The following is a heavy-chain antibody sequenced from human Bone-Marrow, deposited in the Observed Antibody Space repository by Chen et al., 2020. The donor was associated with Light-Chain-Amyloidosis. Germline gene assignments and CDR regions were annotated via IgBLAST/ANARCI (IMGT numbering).Heavy chain of an antibody. CDR3: TNAKMAGAVAGGFDY. V-gene: IGHV3-23*04. CDR1: GFTFSSYA. J-gene: IGHJ4*02. CDR2: ISGSGGST. D-gene: IGHD6-19*01. Sequence: ELQLVESGGGLVQPGGSLRISCAASGFTFSSYAMSWVRQARGKGLEWVSAISGSGGSTYYAGSVKGRFTISRDNSENTLYLQMNSLRAEDTAVYYCTNAKMAGAVAGGFDYWGQGTLVTVSS.